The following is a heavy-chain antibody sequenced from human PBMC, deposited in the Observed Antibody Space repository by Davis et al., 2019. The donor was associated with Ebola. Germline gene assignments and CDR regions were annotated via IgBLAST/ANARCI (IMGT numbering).Heavy chain of an antibody. CDR3: ARDMDGDYLDY. CDR2: IIPIFGTA. CDR1: GGTFSSYA. Sequence: SVKVSCKASGGTFSSYAISWVRQAPGQGLEWMGGIIPIFGTANYAQKFQGRVTITADESTSTAYMELSRLRSDDTAVYYCARDMDGDYLDYWGQGTLVTVSS. D-gene: IGHD4-17*01. V-gene: IGHV1-69*13. J-gene: IGHJ4*02.